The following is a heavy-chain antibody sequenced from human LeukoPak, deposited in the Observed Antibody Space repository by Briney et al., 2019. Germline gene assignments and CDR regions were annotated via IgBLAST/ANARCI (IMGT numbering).Heavy chain of an antibody. J-gene: IGHJ4*02. Sequence: GESLKISCKSSGYNFATSWIGWVRQMSGKGLEWMGIIYPSDSDTRYSPSFQGQVTISADKSISTAYLQWSSLTASDTAMYYCARRRGLHVDYWGQGTLVTVSS. CDR3: ARRRGLHVDY. V-gene: IGHV5-51*01. CDR1: GYNFATSW. CDR2: IYPSDSDT.